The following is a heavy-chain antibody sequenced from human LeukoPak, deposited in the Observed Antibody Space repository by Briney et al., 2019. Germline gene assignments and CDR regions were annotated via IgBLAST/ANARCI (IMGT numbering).Heavy chain of an antibody. V-gene: IGHV3-11*01. J-gene: IGHJ4*02. CDR2: ISNTGYSK. D-gene: IGHD4-23*01. Sequence: GGSLRLSCASPGSTLSDYYVNWIRQAPGKGLEWVSQISNTGYSKYYADSVKGRFTISRDNVKDSVSLQMNSLRVADSGMYYCGREKYGCNHLDYWGQGILVTVSS. CDR1: GSTLSDYY. CDR3: GREKYGCNHLDY.